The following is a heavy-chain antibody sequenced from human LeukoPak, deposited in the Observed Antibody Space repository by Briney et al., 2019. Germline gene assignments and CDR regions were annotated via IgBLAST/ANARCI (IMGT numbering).Heavy chain of an antibody. D-gene: IGHD6-13*01. Sequence: ASVKVSCTASGYTFTSYGISWARQAPGQGLEWMGWISAYNGNTNYAQKLQGRVTMTTDTSTSTAYMELRSLRSDDTAVYYCARTDSYSSSWALPYNWFDPWGQGTLVTVSS. CDR1: GYTFTSYG. CDR3: ARTDSYSSSWALPYNWFDP. J-gene: IGHJ5*02. V-gene: IGHV1-18*01. CDR2: ISAYNGNT.